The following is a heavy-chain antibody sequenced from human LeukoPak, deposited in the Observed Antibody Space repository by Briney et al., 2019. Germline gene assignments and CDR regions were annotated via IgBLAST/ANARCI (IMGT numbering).Heavy chain of an antibody. Sequence: GGSLRLSCSASGFTFSTYWMSWVHQAPGKGLEWVANMKRDGSEIYYVDSVKGRFTISRDNAKNSLFLQMSGLRAEDTAVYYCMTELLGYRGQGTLVTVSS. CDR2: MKRDGSEI. J-gene: IGHJ4*02. V-gene: IGHV3-7*03. CDR3: MTELLGY. D-gene: IGHD1-14*01. CDR1: GFTFSTYW.